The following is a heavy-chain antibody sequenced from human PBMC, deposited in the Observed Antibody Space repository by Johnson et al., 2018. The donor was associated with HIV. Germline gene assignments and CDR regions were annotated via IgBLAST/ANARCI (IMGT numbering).Heavy chain of an antibody. D-gene: IGHD6-13*01. CDR2: ISSGGST. CDR1: TFSVSSNS. V-gene: IGHV3-66*01. J-gene: IGHJ3*02. Sequence: VQLVESGGGLVRPGGSLRLSCAPSTFSVSSNSMTWVRQAPGKGLEWISVISSGGSTYYADSVKGRFTISRDNSKNTLYLQRNSLRAEDTAVYYCAREGWNSSSWYRMSAFDIWGQGTMVTVSS. CDR3: AREGWNSSSWYRMSAFDI.